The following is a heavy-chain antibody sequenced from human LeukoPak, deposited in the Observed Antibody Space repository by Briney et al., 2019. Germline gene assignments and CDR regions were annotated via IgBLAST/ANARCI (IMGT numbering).Heavy chain of an antibody. CDR3: ARAVVTPFRSRVNFDY. V-gene: IGHV3-74*01. J-gene: IGHJ4*02. D-gene: IGHD4-23*01. CDR1: GLAFSAYK. Sequence: GGSLRLSCAASGLAFSAYKMHWVRQAPRKGLVWVSRISTDGYTTDYADFVQGRFTASRDNTKNTWSLEMNSLRAEDTAVYYCARAVVTPFRSRVNFDYWGQGTLVTVSS. CDR2: ISTDGYTT.